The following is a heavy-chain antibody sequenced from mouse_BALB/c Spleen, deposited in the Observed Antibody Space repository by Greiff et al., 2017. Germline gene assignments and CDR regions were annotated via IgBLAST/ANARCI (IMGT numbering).Heavy chain of an antibody. Sequence: EVHLVESGGGLVKPGGSLKLSCAASGFAFSSYDMSWVRQTPEKRLEWVAYISSGGGSTYYPDTVKGRFTISRDNAKNTLYLQMSSLKSEDTAMYYCARPLPYFDYWGQGTTLTVSS. J-gene: IGHJ2*01. CDR2: ISSGGGST. CDR3: ARPLPYFDY. CDR1: GFAFSSYD. D-gene: IGHD2-10*01. V-gene: IGHV5-12-1*01.